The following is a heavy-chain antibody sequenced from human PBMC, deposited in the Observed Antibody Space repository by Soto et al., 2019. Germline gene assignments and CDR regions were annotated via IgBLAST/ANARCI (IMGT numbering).Heavy chain of an antibody. Sequence: PGESLKISCKGSGYSSTSYWIGWVRRMPGKGLEWMGIIYPGDSDTRYSPYFQGQVTISADKSISTAYLQWSSLKASDTAMYNCSWYVVPAAISHPYYYGMGVWGQGTTVTSP. CDR3: SWYVVPAAISHPYYYGMGV. J-gene: IGHJ6*02. CDR1: GYSSTSYW. D-gene: IGHD2-2*01. CDR2: IYPGDSDT. V-gene: IGHV5-51*01.